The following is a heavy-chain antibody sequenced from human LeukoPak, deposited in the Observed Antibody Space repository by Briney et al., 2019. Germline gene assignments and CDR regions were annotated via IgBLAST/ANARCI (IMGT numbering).Heavy chain of an antibody. D-gene: IGHD6-19*01. CDR2: IYHSGST. CDR3: ARGRYSSGWYRRGWPVYY. V-gene: IGHV4-34*01. CDR1: GGSFSGYY. Sequence: SETLSLTCAVYGGSFSGYYWSWIRQPPGKGLEWIGEIYHSGSTNYNPSLKSRVTISVDTSKNQFSLKLSSVTAADTAVYYCARGRYSSGWYRRGWPVYYWCQGTLVIVAS. J-gene: IGHJ4*02.